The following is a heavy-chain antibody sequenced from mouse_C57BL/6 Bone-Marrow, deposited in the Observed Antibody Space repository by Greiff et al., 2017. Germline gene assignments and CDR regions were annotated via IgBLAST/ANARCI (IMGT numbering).Heavy chain of an antibody. V-gene: IGHV7-1*01. CDR2: SSNKANDYTT. Sequence: EVKLVESGGGLVQSGRSLRLSCATSGFTFSDFYMEWVRQAPGKGLEWIAASSNKANDYTTEYSASVKGRFIVSRDTSQSILYLQMNALRAEDTAIYYCAREADGPLGYFDVWGTGTTVTVSS. CDR1: GFTFSDFY. J-gene: IGHJ1*03. D-gene: IGHD2-3*01. CDR3: AREADGPLGYFDV.